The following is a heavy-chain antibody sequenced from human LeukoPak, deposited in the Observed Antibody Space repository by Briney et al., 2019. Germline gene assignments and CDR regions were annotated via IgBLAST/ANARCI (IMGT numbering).Heavy chain of an antibody. CDR3: ARAPSLVVTASPWLGWFDP. CDR2: IIPIFGTA. D-gene: IGHD2-21*02. Sequence: ASVKVSCKAAGGTFSSYAISWVRQAPGQGLEWMGGIIPIFGTAKYAQKFQGRVTITADELTRTAYMELSSLRSEDTAMYYCARAPSLVVTASPWLGWFDPWGQGTLVTVSS. CDR1: GGTFSSYA. J-gene: IGHJ5*02. V-gene: IGHV1-69*01.